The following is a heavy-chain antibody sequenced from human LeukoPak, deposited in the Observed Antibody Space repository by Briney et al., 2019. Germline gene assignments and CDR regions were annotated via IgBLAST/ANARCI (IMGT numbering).Heavy chain of an antibody. CDR3: ARVGTEGAFSY. V-gene: IGHV3-23*01. D-gene: IGHD1-26*01. Sequence: PGETLRLSCAASGFTFSSHGMNWVRQAPGKGLEWVSGISGSGGNTYYADSVKGRFTISRDNSKNSLYLQMNSLRAEDTAVYYCARVGTEGAFSYWGQGTLVTVSS. CDR2: ISGSGGNT. J-gene: IGHJ4*02. CDR1: GFTFSSHG.